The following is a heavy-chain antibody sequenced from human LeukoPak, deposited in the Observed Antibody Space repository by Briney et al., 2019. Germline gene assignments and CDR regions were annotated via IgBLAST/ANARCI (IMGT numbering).Heavy chain of an antibody. CDR1: GASFSDYS. V-gene: IGHV4-59*01. J-gene: IGHJ3*02. D-gene: IGHD4-23*01. Sequence: LETLCLTCAVSGASFSDYSRSWIRQPPGKGLGWIWEIYYIGSTNYNPPPKSLVTLSVDTSKNQFSLKLSSLTAADTAVYYCARERWFDIWGQRTMVTVSS. CDR2: IYYIGST. CDR3: ARERWFDI.